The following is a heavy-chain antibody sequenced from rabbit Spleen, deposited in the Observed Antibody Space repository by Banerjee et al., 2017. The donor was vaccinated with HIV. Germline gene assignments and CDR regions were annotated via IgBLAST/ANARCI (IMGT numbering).Heavy chain of an antibody. CDR1: GFSFSNSYY. CDR2: IYGGSSGST. D-gene: IGHD1-1*01. Sequence: QSLEESGGDLVKPGASLTLTCTASGFSFSNSYYMCWVRQAPGKGLECIACIYGGSSGSTYSATWAKGRFTISKTSSTTVTLQMTSLTAADTATYFCARDTSTSFSSYGMDLWGQGTLVTVS. V-gene: IGHV1S40*01. CDR3: ARDTSTSFSSYGMDL. J-gene: IGHJ6*01.